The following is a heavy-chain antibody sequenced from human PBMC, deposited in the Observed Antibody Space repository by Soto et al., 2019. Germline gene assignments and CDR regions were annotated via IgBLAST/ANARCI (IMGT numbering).Heavy chain of an antibody. J-gene: IGHJ4*02. CDR2: TNGDGSTT. D-gene: IGHD6-19*01. V-gene: IGHV3-74*01. Sequence: EVQLVESGGDLVQPGGSLRLSCEASGFTCSSYWMHWVRQAPGKGLVWVSRTNGDGSTTSYADSVKGRFTISRDNAKNTLYLQMNSLRAEDTALYYCTRGYSSGPDYWGQGTLVTVSS. CDR1: GFTCSSYW. CDR3: TRGYSSGPDY.